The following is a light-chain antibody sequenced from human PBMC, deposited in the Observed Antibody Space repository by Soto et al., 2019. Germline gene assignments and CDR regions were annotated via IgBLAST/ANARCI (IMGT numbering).Light chain of an antibody. V-gene: IGLV2-14*01. Sequence: QSALTQPASVSGSPGQSITISCTGTSSDVGGYNYVSWYQQHPGKAPKLMIYEVSNRPSGVSNRFSGSKSGNTASLTISGLQAEDEADHYCSSYTSSSTWVFGTGTKVTVL. J-gene: IGLJ1*01. CDR2: EVS. CDR3: SSYTSSSTWV. CDR1: SSDVGGYNY.